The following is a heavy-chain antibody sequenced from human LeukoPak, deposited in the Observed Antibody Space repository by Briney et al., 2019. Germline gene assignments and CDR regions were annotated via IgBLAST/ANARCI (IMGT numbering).Heavy chain of an antibody. V-gene: IGHV4-39*01. CDR3: ARGWGVVVVAATFRWFDP. CDR2: IYYSGST. CDR1: GGSISSSSYY. J-gene: IGHJ5*02. D-gene: IGHD2-15*01. Sequence: SETLSLTCTVSGGSISSSSYYWGWIRQPPGKGLEWIGSIYYSGSTYYNPSLKSRVTISVDTSKNQFSLKLTSVTAADTAVYYCARGWGVVVVAATFRWFDPWGQGTLVTVSS.